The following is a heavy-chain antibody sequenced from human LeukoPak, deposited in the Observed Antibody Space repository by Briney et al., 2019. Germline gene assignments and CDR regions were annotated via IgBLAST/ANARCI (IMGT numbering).Heavy chain of an antibody. CDR2: ISWNSGSI. CDR3: GRSGSYYNEFDY. Sequence: GGSLRLSCAASGFTFDDYGMSWVRQAPGKGLEWVSGISWNSGSIGYADSVKGRFTISRDNAKNSLYLQMNSLRAEDTALYYCGRSGSYYNEFDYWGQGTLVTVSS. V-gene: IGHV3-20*04. J-gene: IGHJ4*02. CDR1: GFTFDDYG. D-gene: IGHD3-10*01.